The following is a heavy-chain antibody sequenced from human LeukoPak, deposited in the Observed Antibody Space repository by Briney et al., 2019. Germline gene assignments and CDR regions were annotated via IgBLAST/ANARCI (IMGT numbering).Heavy chain of an antibody. Sequence: SETLSLTCAVYGGSFSGYYWSWIRQPPGKGLEWIGEINHSGSANYNPSLKSRVTISVDTSKNQFSLKLSSVTAADTAVYYCARRTIFGAGKKFDYWGQGTLVTVSS. CDR2: INHSGSA. J-gene: IGHJ4*02. CDR1: GGSFSGYY. D-gene: IGHD3-3*01. CDR3: ARRTIFGAGKKFDY. V-gene: IGHV4-34*01.